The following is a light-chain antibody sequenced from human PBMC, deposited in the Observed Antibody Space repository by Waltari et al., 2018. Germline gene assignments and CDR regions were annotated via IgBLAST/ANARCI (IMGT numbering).Light chain of an antibody. Sequence: QSALTQPASVSGSPGQSITISCTGTSSDVGGYNYVSWYQQHPGTAPKLMIYDVSNRPSGVSNRFSGSKSGNPASLTISVLQAEDEADYYCSSYTSSSTLGVVFGGGTKLTVL. V-gene: IGLV2-14*03. CDR3: SSYTSSSTLGVV. CDR1: SSDVGGYNY. J-gene: IGLJ2*01. CDR2: DVS.